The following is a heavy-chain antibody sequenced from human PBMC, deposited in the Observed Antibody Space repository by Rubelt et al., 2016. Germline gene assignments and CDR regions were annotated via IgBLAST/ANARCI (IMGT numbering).Heavy chain of an antibody. D-gene: IGHD1-1*01. CDR3: IRDESTTNNLYGMDV. J-gene: IGHJ6*02. V-gene: IGHV1-46*03. CDR1: GYTLISHY. Sequence: GDSVGISCKASGYTLISHYIHWVRQAPGQGPEWMGIINPSGGNTNYAQKFQGRVTMTRDTSTGTVYMELSSLRSEDTAVYYCIRDESTTNNLYGMDVWGQGTTVTVS. CDR2: INPSGGNT.